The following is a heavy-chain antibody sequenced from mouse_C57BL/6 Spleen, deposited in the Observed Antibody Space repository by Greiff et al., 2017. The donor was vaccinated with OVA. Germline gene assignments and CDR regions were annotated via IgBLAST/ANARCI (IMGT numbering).Heavy chain of an antibody. D-gene: IGHD1-1*01. CDR1: GYTFTSYW. V-gene: IGHV1-50*01. CDR3: ARRGKDYGSSSPY. Sequence: VQLQQPGAELVKPGASVKLSCKASGYTFTSYWMQWVKQRPGQGLEWIGEIDPSDSYTNYNQKFKGKATLTVDTSSSTAYMQLSSLTSEDSAVYYCARRGKDYGSSSPYWGQGTLVTVSA. CDR2: IDPSDSYT. J-gene: IGHJ3*01.